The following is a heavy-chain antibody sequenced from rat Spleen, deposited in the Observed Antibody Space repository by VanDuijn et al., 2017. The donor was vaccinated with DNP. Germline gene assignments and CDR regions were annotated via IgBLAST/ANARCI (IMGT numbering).Heavy chain of an antibody. Sequence: EVQLVESGGGLVQPGRSLKLSCTASGFTFSDYNMAWVRQAPKKGLEWVATIFYDGISTYYGDSVKGRFTISRDIAKDTLYLQMDSLRSEGTATYYCATQSFSIAAIWFPYWGQGTLVAVSS. CDR2: IFYDGIST. CDR1: GFTFSDYN. J-gene: IGHJ3*01. D-gene: IGHD1-2*01. V-gene: IGHV5-7*01. CDR3: ATQSFSIAAIWFPY.